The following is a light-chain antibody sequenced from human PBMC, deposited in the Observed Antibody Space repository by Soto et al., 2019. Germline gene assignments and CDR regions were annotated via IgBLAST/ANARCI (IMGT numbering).Light chain of an antibody. CDR3: QQYKSYSPWP. CDR2: GAT. Sequence: AIQLTQSPSSLSASVGDRVTITCRASQGINTYLAWYQQKPGKAPKLLIYGATRLESGVPSRFSGSGSETEFTLTISSLQPDDFGSYYCQQYKSYSPWPFGQGTKVDI. V-gene: IGKV1-13*02. CDR1: QGINTY. J-gene: IGKJ1*01.